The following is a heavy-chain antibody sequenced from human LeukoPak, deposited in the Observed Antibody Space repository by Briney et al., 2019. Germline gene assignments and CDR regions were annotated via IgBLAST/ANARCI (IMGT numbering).Heavy chain of an antibody. J-gene: IGHJ4*02. V-gene: IGHV1-46*01. CDR2: INPSGGST. CDR1: GYTFTSYY. Sequence: ASVKLSCKASGYTFTSYYMHWVRQAPGHGLEWMGIINPSGGSTSYAQKFQGRVTMTRDTSTSTVYMELSSLRSEDTAVYYCARAGRSSGWYDYFDYWGQGTLVTVSS. CDR3: ARAGRSSGWYDYFDY. D-gene: IGHD6-19*01.